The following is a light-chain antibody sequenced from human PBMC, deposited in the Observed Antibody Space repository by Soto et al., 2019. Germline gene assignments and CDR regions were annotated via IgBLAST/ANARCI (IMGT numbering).Light chain of an antibody. J-gene: IGKJ5*01. CDR3: QQRINWPIT. CDR1: QSVSSY. Sequence: LTQSPATLSLSPGERATLSCRASQSVSSYLAWYQQKPGQAPRLLIYDASNRATGIPARFSGSGSGTDFTLTISSLEPEDFAVYYCQQRINWPITFGQGTRLEIK. V-gene: IGKV3-11*01. CDR2: DAS.